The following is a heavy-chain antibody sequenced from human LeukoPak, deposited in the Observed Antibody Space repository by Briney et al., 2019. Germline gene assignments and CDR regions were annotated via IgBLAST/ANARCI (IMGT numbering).Heavy chain of an antibody. CDR2: IYSGGNT. Sequence: AGGSLRLSCAASGFTVSSKYMSWVRQAPGKGLEWVSVIYSGGNTYYADSVKGRFTISRDNSKNTLYLQMDSLRAEDTAIYYCTKDFRGSGYFFDYWGQGTPVTVSS. CDR1: GFTVSSKY. CDR3: TKDFRGSGYFFDY. D-gene: IGHD3-10*01. J-gene: IGHJ4*02. V-gene: IGHV3-53*01.